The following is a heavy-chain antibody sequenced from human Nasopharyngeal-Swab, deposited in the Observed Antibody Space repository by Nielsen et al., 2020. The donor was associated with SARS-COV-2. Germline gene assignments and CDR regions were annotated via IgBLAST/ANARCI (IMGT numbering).Heavy chain of an antibody. CDR2: TYYRSKWYN. Sequence: WIRQSPSRGLEWLGRTYYRSKWYNDHAVSVKSRITINPDTSKSQFSLQLNSVTPEDTAVYYCARDRGSSWPYYYYYGMDVWGQGTTVTVSS. D-gene: IGHD6-13*01. J-gene: IGHJ6*02. CDR3: ARDRGSSWPYYYYYGMDV. V-gene: IGHV6-1*01.